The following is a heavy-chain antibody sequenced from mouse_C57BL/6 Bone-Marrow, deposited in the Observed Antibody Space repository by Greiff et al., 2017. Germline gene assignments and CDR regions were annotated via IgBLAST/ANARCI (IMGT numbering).Heavy chain of an antibody. D-gene: IGHD2-12*01. CDR3: ARWNYSYYEAIDY. CDR1: GFTFSSYA. J-gene: IGHJ4*01. Sequence: EVHLVESGGGLVKPGGSLKLSCAASGFTFSSYAMSWVRQTPEKRLAWVAHISAGGSYTYYPDNVKGRYTISRDHAQNHMYMQMSHLTSKATAKYCWARWNYSYYEAIDYWGQGTSVTVSS. V-gene: IGHV5-4*01. CDR2: ISAGGSYT.